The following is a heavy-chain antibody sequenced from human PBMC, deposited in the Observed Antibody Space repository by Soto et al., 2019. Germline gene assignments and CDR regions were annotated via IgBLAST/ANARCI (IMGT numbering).Heavy chain of an antibody. Sequence: GGSLRLSCAASGFTFSDSAIHWVRQASGKGLEWVGRIRAKVSNYATAYAASVKGRFTISRDDSESTAYLQMDSLKTEDTAVYYCFRLEEPRGVVIGPPGFWGQGTLVTVSS. CDR2: IRAKVSNYAT. CDR3: FRLEEPRGVVIGPPGF. V-gene: IGHV3-73*01. D-gene: IGHD2-21*01. CDR1: GFTFSDSA. J-gene: IGHJ4*02.